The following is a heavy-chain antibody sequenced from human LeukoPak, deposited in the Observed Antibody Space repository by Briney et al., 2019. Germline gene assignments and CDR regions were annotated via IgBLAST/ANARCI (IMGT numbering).Heavy chain of an antibody. CDR3: ATARRFGTRWFDP. D-gene: IGHD3-3*01. J-gene: IGHJ5*02. V-gene: IGHV1-8*02. CDR1: GYTFTNYD. Sequence: ASVKVSCKASGYTFTNYDINWVRQATGQGLEWMGWMNPNSGNTGYAQKFQGRVTMTEDTSTDTAYMELSSLRSEDTAVYYCATARRFGTRWFDPWGQGTLVTVSS. CDR2: MNPNSGNT.